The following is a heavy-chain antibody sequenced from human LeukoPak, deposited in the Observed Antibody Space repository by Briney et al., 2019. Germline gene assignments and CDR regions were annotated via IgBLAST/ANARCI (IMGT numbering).Heavy chain of an antibody. CDR2: IYYSGGT. Sequence: SETLSLTCTVSGGSITSHYRSWIRQPPGQGLEWIGYIYYSGGTNYNPSLKSRVTMSVDTSKNLLSLKVTSVTTADTAVYYCAAGRTDFGVVIGAFDIWGQGTRVTVSS. V-gene: IGHV4-59*11. CDR1: GGSITSHY. D-gene: IGHD3-3*01. J-gene: IGHJ3*02. CDR3: AAGRTDFGVVIGAFDI.